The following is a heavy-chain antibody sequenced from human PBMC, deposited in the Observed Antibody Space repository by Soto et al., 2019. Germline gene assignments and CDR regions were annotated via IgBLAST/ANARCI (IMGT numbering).Heavy chain of an antibody. J-gene: IGHJ6*02. CDR1: GGSISSGGYY. V-gene: IGHV4-31*03. Sequence: PSETLSLTCTVSGGSISSGGYYWSWIRQHPGKGLEWIGYIYYSGSTYYNPSLKSRVTISVDTSKNQFSLKLSSVTAADTAVYYCARDTRGIKDYYYGMGVWGQGTTVTVSS. D-gene: IGHD3-10*01. CDR3: ARDTRGIKDYYYGMGV. CDR2: IYYSGST.